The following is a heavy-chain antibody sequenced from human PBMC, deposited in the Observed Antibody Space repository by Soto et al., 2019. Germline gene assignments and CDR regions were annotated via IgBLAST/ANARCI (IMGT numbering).Heavy chain of an antibody. CDR2: INPNSGGT. CDR1: GYTFTGYY. V-gene: IGHV1-2*02. D-gene: IGHD1-1*01. J-gene: IGHJ6*02. CDR3: ARAGLGAGTGHYYYYGMDV. Sequence: QVQLVQSGAEVKKPGASVKVSCKASGYTFTGYYMHWVRQAPGQGLEWMGWINPNSGGTNYAQKFQGRVTMTRDTSISTACMELSRLRSDDTAVYYCARAGLGAGTGHYYYYGMDVWGHGTTVTVSS.